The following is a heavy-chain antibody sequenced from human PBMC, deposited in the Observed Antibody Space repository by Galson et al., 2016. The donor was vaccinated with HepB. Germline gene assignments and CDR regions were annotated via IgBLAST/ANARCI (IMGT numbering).Heavy chain of an antibody. CDR1: GFTISGSA. D-gene: IGHD3-22*01. J-gene: IGHJ6*02. CDR2: VRRKVNNYAT. Sequence: SLRLSCAASGFTISGSAMHRVRQASGKGLEWIGHVRRKVNNYATAYSTSVRGRFTISRDDSENTAYLEMNSLQIEDTAVYYCTRQRYYDSRGPLGYYFGLDVWGQGTTVTVS. V-gene: IGHV3-73*01. CDR3: TRQRYYDSRGPLGYYFGLDV.